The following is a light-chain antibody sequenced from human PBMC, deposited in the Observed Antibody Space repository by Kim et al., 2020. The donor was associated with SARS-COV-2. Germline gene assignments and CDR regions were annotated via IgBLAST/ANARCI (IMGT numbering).Light chain of an antibody. Sequence: PGKTVRITCGGNNIGSKSVLWYQQEPGRAPVLVIYYDSDRPSGIPERFSGSNSGNAATLTISRVEAGDEADYYCQVWDSSSDHRVFGGGTKLTVL. CDR2: YDS. J-gene: IGLJ3*02. V-gene: IGLV3-21*04. CDR3: QVWDSSSDHRV. CDR1: NIGSKS.